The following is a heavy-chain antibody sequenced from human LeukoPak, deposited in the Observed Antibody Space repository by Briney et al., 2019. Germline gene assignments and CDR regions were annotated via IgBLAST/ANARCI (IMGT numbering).Heavy chain of an antibody. Sequence: GGSLRLSCAASGFTFSNYWMTWVRQAPGKGLEWVANIKEVGSEKYYVDCVKGRFTISRDNAKNSLYLQMNSLRAEDTAVYYCGRDMDVWGQGTTVTVSS. CDR1: GFTFSNYW. V-gene: IGHV3-7*03. CDR3: GRDMDV. CDR2: IKEVGSEK. J-gene: IGHJ6*02.